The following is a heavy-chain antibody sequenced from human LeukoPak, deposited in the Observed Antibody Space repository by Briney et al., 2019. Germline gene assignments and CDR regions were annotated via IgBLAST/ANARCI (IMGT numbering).Heavy chain of an antibody. Sequence: SETLSLTCTVSGVSISSGDYYWSWIRQPPGKGLEWIGYIYYSGSTYYNPSLKSRVTISVDTSKNQFSLKLSSVTAADTAVYYCARETYYYDSSGLIDYWGQGTLVTVSS. D-gene: IGHD3-22*01. J-gene: IGHJ4*02. V-gene: IGHV4-30-4*01. CDR1: GVSISSGDYY. CDR2: IYYSGST. CDR3: ARETYYYDSSGLIDY.